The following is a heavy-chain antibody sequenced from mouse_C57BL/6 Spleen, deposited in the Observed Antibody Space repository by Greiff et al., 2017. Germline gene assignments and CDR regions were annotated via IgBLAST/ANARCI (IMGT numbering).Heavy chain of an antibody. D-gene: IGHD2-4*01. CDR2: IWSGGST. Sequence: VQLLESGPGLVQPSQSLSITCAVSGFSLTSYGVHWVRQSPGKGLEWLGVIWSGGSTDYNAAFISRLSISKDNSKSQVFIKKNSLQADNTAIYYCDRRDDDYDYCAMDCWGQGTSVTVSS. CDR3: DRRDDDYDYCAMDC. CDR1: GFSLTSYG. V-gene: IGHV2-2*01. J-gene: IGHJ4*01.